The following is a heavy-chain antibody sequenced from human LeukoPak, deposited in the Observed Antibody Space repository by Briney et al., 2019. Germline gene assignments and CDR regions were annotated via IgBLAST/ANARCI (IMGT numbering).Heavy chain of an antibody. D-gene: IGHD5-12*01. V-gene: IGHV4-39*02. CDR1: GGSISSSSYY. CDR2: IYYSGST. J-gene: IGHJ4*02. Sequence: PSETLSLTCTVSGGSISSSSYYWVCIRQPPGKGLEWIGSIYYSGSTYYNPSLKSRVTISVDTSKNQFSLKLSSVTAADTAVYYCARDPATPHDYWGQGTLVTVSS. CDR3: ARDPATPHDY.